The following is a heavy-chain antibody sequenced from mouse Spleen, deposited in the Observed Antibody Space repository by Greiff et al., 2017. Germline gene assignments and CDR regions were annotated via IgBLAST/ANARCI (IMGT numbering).Heavy chain of an antibody. CDR2: ISDGGSYT. D-gene: IGHD2-10*01. CDR3: ARAAYYGNYYAMDY. Sequence: EVKLVESGGGLVKPGGSLKLSCAASGFTFSDYYMYWVRQTPEKRLEWVATISDGGSYTYYPDSVKGRFTISRDNAKNNLYLQMSSLKSEDTAMYYCARAAYYGNYYAMDYWGQGTSVTVSS. CDR1: GFTFSDYY. V-gene: IGHV5-4*02. J-gene: IGHJ4*01.